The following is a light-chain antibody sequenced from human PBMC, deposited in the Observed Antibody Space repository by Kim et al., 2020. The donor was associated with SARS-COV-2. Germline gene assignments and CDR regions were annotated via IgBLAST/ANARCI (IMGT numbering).Light chain of an antibody. J-gene: IGLJ1*01. V-gene: IGLV3-21*04. CDR3: QVWDSSSDHLYV. CDR1: NIGSKS. CDR2: YDS. Sequence: KTDRVTCGGDNIGSKSGHWYQQSPGQAPVLVIYYDSNRPSGIPERFSGSNAGNTATLTISRVEARDEADYYCQVWDSSSDHLYVFGAGTKVTVL.